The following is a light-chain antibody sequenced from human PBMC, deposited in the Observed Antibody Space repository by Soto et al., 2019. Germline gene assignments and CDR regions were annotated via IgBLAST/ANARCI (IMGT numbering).Light chain of an antibody. V-gene: IGKV3-15*01. CDR2: GAS. Sequence: EMVMTQSPATLSVSPGERATLSCRASQSVSSNLAWYQQKPGQAPRLLIYGASTRATGISARFSGSGSGTEFTLTISSLQSEDFGVYYCQQYNNWWTFGQGTKEDIK. J-gene: IGKJ1*01. CDR3: QQYNNWWT. CDR1: QSVSSN.